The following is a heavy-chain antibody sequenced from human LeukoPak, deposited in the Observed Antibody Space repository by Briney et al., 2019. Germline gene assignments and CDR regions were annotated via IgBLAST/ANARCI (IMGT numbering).Heavy chain of an antibody. V-gene: IGHV1-2*02. Sequence: GASVKVSCKASGYTFTGYYMHWVRQAPGQGLEWMGWINPNSGGTNYAQKFRGGVTMTRDTSISTAYMELSRLRSDDTAVYYCARDRERITIFGVVIINNWFDPWGQGTLVTVSS. D-gene: IGHD3-3*01. CDR3: ARDRERITIFGVVIINNWFDP. J-gene: IGHJ5*02. CDR2: INPNSGGT. CDR1: GYTFTGYY.